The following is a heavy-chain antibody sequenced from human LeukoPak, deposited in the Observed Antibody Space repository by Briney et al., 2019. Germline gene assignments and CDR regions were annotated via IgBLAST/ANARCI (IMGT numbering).Heavy chain of an antibody. D-gene: IGHD3-10*01. CDR2: ISGSGGST. J-gene: IGHJ4*02. Sequence: GGSLRLSCAASGFTFSSYSMNWVRQAPGKGLEWVSAISGSGGSTYYADSVKGRFTISRDNSKNTLYLQMNSLRAEDTAVYYCAKGRNYYGSGSYKYYFDYWGQGTLVTVSS. CDR1: GFTFSSYS. CDR3: AKGRNYYGSGSYKYYFDY. V-gene: IGHV3-23*01.